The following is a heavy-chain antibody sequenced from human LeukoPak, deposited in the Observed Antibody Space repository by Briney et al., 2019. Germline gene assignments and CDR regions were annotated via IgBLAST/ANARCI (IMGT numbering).Heavy chain of an antibody. CDR1: GFTFSSYS. V-gene: IGHV3-21*01. Sequence: GRSLRLSCAASGFTFSSYSMNWVRQAPGKGLEWVSSISSSSSYIYYADSVKGRFTISRDNAKNSLYLQMNSLRAEDTAVYYCARGAAGTEEGYYFDYWGQGTLVTVSS. CDR2: ISSSSSYI. CDR3: ARGAAGTEEGYYFDY. D-gene: IGHD6-13*01. J-gene: IGHJ4*02.